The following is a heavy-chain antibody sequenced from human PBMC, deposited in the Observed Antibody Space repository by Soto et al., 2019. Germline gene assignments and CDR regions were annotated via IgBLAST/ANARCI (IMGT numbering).Heavy chain of an antibody. CDR2: IIPIFGTA. CDR3: ARDRRDGYNLYYYYGMDV. Sequence: QVQLVQSGAEVKKPGSSVKVSCKASGGTFSSYAISWVRQAPGQGLEWMGGIIPIFGTANYAQKFQGRGTITADESTSTAYMELSSLRSEDTAVYYCARDRRDGYNLYYYYGMDVWGQGSTVTVSS. J-gene: IGHJ6*02. CDR1: GGTFSSYA. D-gene: IGHD5-12*01. V-gene: IGHV1-69*12.